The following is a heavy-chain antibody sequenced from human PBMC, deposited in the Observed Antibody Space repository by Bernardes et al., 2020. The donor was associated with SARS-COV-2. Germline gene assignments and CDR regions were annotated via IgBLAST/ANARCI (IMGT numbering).Heavy chain of an antibody. D-gene: IGHD2-15*01. CDR3: VRGTGFSSGGSCGWIDP. Sequence: SETLSLTCSVSRGSVSFGSNYWTWIRQPPGKGLEWIGYIYYPGSINYNPSLKSRVTISVDTSKNQFSLKLTSVTAADTAVYYCVRGTGFSSGGSCGWIDPWGQGTLVSVSS. J-gene: IGHJ5*02. CDR1: RGSVSFGSNY. V-gene: IGHV4-61*01. CDR2: IYYPGSI.